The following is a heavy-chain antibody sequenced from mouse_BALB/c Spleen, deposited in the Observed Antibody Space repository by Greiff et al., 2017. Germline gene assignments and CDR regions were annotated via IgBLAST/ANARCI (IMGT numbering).Heavy chain of an antibody. D-gene: IGHD2-3*01. CDR3: ADMRDGYYPFAY. J-gene: IGHJ3*01. Sequence: EVKVVESGGDLVKPGGSLKLSCAASGFTFSSYGMSWVRQTPDKRLEWVATISSGGSYTYYPDSVKGRFTISRDNAKNTLYLQMSSLKSEDTAMYYCADMRDGYYPFAYWGQGTLVTVSA. CDR2: ISSGGSYT. CDR1: GFTFSSYG. V-gene: IGHV5-6*01.